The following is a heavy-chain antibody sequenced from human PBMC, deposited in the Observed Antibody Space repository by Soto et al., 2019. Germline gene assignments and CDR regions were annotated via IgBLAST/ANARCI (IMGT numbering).Heavy chain of an antibody. Sequence: QVQLQESGPGLVKPSGTLSLTCVVSGGSISSSNWWTWVRQSPGKGLGWMGEVSHNGYTNYNPSPRGRVTTSVNRSKNEFSLKMTSVTAADTALYYCARVGGSMGDKYYYAMDVWGQGTTVTVSS. V-gene: IGHV4-4*02. D-gene: IGHD3-16*01. CDR3: ARVGGSMGDKYYYAMDV. CDR1: GGSISSSNW. CDR2: VSHNGYT. J-gene: IGHJ6*02.